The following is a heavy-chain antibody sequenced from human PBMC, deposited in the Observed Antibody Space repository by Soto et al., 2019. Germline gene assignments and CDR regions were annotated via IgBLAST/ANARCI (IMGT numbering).Heavy chain of an antibody. Sequence: GASVKVSCKTSGYIFTGYFIHWVRQTPGQGLQWMGRITPNSGDTKYGQTFQGRVTFTRDTSTSTAYMELSGLRSDDTALYYCVTWGYGYNSLEFWGQGTLGSVSS. CDR1: GYIFTGYF. CDR3: VTWGYGYNSLEF. V-gene: IGHV1-2*06. CDR2: ITPNSGDT. D-gene: IGHD5-12*01. J-gene: IGHJ4*03.